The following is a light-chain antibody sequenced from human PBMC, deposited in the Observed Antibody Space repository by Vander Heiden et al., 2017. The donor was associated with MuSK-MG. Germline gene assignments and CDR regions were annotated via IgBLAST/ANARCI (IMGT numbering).Light chain of an antibody. Sequence: DIVMTQSPLSLPVTPGEPASISCRSSQSLLHSNGYNYLDWYLQKPGQSPQILIYLGSNRASGVPDRFSGSGSGTDFTLKISRVEAEDVGVYYCRQALQTPFTFGHGTKVDIK. V-gene: IGKV2-28*01. CDR2: LGS. J-gene: IGKJ3*01. CDR3: RQALQTPFT. CDR1: QSLLHSNGYNY.